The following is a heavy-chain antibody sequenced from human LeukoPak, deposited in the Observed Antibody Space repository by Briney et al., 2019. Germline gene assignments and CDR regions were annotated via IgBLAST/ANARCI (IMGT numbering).Heavy chain of an antibody. D-gene: IGHD3-10*02. CDR1: GGSFSGYY. CDR3: ARHPLMSPFDY. J-gene: IGHJ4*02. V-gene: IGHV4-59*08. Sequence: SETLSLTCAVYGGSFSGYYWSWIRQPPGKGLEWIGYIYNTGHTNYNPSLKSRVTMSMDTSKNQFSLKLRSVTAADTAIYYCARHPLMSPFDYWGQGTLVTVSS. CDR2: IYNTGHT.